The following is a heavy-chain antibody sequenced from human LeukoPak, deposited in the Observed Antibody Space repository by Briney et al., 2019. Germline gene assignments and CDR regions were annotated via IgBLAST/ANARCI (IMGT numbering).Heavy chain of an antibody. J-gene: IGHJ4*02. CDR1: GDSVSSNSAA. CDR3: ARVSSTYGSGSYNRFDY. CDR2: TYYRSKWYN. Sequence: SQTLSLTCAISGDSVSSNSAAWNWIRQSPSRGLEWLGRTYYRSKWYNDYAVSVKSRITINPDTSKNQFSLQLNSVTPEDTAVYYCARVSSTYGSGSYNRFDYWGQGTLVTVSS. V-gene: IGHV6-1*01. D-gene: IGHD3-10*01.